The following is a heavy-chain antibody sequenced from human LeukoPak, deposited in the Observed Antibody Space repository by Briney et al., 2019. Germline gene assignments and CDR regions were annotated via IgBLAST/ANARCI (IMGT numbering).Heavy chain of an antibody. Sequence: SETLSLTCTVSGGSISSSNYYWGWIRQPPGKGLEWIGSIYYSGSTYYNPSLKSRVTISVDTSKRQFSLKLSSVTAADTAVYYCARHPGSGLSYPFDYWGQGTLVTVSS. CDR3: ARHPGSGLSYPFDY. CDR1: GGSISSSNYY. D-gene: IGHD1-26*01. V-gene: IGHV4-39*01. J-gene: IGHJ4*02. CDR2: IYYSGST.